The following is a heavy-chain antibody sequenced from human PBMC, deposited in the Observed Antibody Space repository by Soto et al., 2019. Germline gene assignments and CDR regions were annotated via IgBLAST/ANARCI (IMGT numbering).Heavy chain of an antibody. CDR2: ISSSSSYI. Sequence: GGSLRLSCAASGFTFSSYSMNWVRQAPGKGLEWVSSISSSSSYIYYADSVKGRFTISRDNAKNSLYLQMNSLRAEDTAVYYCASPGVGSGSSPTLYYYYYGMDVWGQGTTVTVSS. D-gene: IGHD3-22*01. CDR1: GFTFSSYS. CDR3: ASPGVGSGSSPTLYYYYYGMDV. J-gene: IGHJ6*02. V-gene: IGHV3-21*01.